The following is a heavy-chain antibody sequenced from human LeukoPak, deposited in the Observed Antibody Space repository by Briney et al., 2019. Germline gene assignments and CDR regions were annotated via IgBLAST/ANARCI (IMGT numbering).Heavy chain of an antibody. CDR2: IYYSGST. Sequence: PSETLSLTCTVSGGSISSYYWSWIRQPPGKGLEWIGYIYYSGSTNYNPSLKSRVTISVDTSKNQFSLKLSSVTAADTAVYYCARGIASHYMDVWGKGTTVTVSS. V-gene: IGHV4-59*12. D-gene: IGHD6-13*01. CDR1: GGSISSYY. CDR3: ARGIASHYMDV. J-gene: IGHJ6*03.